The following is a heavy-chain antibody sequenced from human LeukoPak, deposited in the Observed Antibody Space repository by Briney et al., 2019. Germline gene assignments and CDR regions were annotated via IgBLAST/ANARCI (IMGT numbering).Heavy chain of an antibody. CDR1: GFTFSSYG. CDR3: AKQGTAMVRAYFDY. D-gene: IGHD5-18*01. CDR2: ISYDGSNK. Sequence: PGRSLILSCAASGFTFSSYGMHWVRQAPGKGLEWVAVISYDGSNKYYADSVKGRFTISRDNSKNRLYLQMNSLRAEDTAVYYCAKQGTAMVRAYFDYWGQGTLVTVSS. V-gene: IGHV3-30*18. J-gene: IGHJ4*02.